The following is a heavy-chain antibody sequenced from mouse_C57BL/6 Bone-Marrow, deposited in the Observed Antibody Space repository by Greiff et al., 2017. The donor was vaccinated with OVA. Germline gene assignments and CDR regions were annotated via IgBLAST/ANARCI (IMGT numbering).Heavy chain of an antibody. CDR3: ARHRNDYDGWCAY. CDR2: IWSDGST. V-gene: IGHV2-6-1*01. CDR1: GFSLTSYG. Sequence: QVQLQQSGPGLVAPSQSLSITCTVSGFSLTSYGVHWVCQPPGKGLEWLVVIWSDGSTTYNSALKSRLSISKDNSKSQVFLKMNSLQTDDTAMYYCARHRNDYDGWCAYWGQGTLVTVSA. J-gene: IGHJ3*01. D-gene: IGHD2-4*01.